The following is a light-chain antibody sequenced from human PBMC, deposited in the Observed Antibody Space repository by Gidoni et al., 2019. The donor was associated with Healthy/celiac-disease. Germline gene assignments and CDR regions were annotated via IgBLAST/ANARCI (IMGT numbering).Light chain of an antibody. CDR3: QSADSSGTYEV. CDR1: ALPKQY. V-gene: IGLV3-25*03. J-gene: IGLJ3*02. CDR2: KDS. Sequence: SSALTPPPSVSVSPGQTARITCPGDALPKQYAYWYQQKPGQAPVLVIYKDSERPSGIPERFSGSSSGTTVTLTISGVQAEDEADYYCQSADSSGTYEVFGGGTKLTVL.